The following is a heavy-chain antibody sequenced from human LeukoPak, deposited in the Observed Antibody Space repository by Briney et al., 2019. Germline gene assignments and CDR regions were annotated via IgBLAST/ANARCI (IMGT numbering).Heavy chain of an antibody. CDR3: ASSNWNYAPNAFDI. D-gene: IGHD1-7*01. CDR2: IYYSGST. Sequence: SETLSLTCTVSGGSISSSSYYWGWIRQPPGKGLEWIGSIYYSGSTYYNPSLKSRVTISVDTSKNQFSLKLSSVTAADTAVYYCASSNWNYAPNAFDIWGQGTMVTVSS. CDR1: GGSISSSSYY. V-gene: IGHV4-39*07. J-gene: IGHJ3*02.